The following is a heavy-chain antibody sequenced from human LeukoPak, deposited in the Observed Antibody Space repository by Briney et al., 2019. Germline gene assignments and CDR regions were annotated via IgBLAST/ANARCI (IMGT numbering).Heavy chain of an antibody. CDR1: GFTFDDYA. Sequence: PGRSLRLSCAASGFTFDDYAMHWVRQAPGKGLEWVSTINWNSGNIGYADSVKGRFTISRDNAKNSLFLQMNSLRTEDTALYYCAKGGHPTRYYYGMDVWGQGTTVTVSS. V-gene: IGHV3-9*01. CDR2: INWNSGNI. D-gene: IGHD2-15*01. CDR3: AKGGHPTRYYYGMDV. J-gene: IGHJ6*02.